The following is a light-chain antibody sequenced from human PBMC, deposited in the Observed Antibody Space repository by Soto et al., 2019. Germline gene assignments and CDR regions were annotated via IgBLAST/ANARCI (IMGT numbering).Light chain of an antibody. Sequence: QSVLTQPPSASGTPGQRVTISCSGSSSNIGSNTVNWYQHLPGAAPKLLIQSNDQRPSGVPDRFSGSQSGTSASLAISGLQSEDEADYYCAVWDDRLNGYVFGPGTKVTVL. J-gene: IGLJ1*01. V-gene: IGLV1-44*01. CDR1: SSNIGSNT. CDR3: AVWDDRLNGYV. CDR2: SND.